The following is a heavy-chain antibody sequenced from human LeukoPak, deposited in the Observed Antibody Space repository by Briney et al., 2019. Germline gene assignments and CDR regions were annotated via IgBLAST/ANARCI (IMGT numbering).Heavy chain of an antibody. CDR2: IYPGDSDT. CDR3: ARHHMTSGNTAPFYYIDV. J-gene: IGHJ6*03. CDR1: GYSFTNYW. V-gene: IGHV5-51*01. Sequence: GESLKISCKVSGYSFTNYWIGWVRQMPAKGLEWMGIIYPGDSDTRYSPSFQGQVTISADKSISTAYLQWSSLKASDTAIYYCARHHMTSGNTAPFYYIDVWGTGATVTVSS. D-gene: IGHD3-10*01.